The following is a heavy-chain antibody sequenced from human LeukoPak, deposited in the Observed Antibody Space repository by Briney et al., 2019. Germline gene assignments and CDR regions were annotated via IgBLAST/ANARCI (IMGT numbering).Heavy chain of an antibody. CDR1: GYTFTSYG. D-gene: IGHD3-10*01. CDR3: ARDSGPTQYGLSAY. CDR2: ISAYNGNT. Sequence: ASVKASCKSSGYTFTSYGINWVRQAPGQGLEGMGWISAYNGNTNYAQKLQGRVTMTTATSTSTAYMELRSLRSADTAVYYCARDSGPTQYGLSAYWGEGTLVTVSS. V-gene: IGHV1-18*01. J-gene: IGHJ4*02.